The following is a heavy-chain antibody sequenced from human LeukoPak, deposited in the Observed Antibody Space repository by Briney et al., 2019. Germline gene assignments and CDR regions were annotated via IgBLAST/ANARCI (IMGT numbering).Heavy chain of an antibody. CDR3: ATYPRQNSYPPLAGAN. Sequence: ASVKVSCKASGGTFSSYAISWVRQAPGQGLEWMGRIIPVLGIANYAQKFQGRVTITADNSTCTAYMELSSLRSEDTAVYYCATYPRQNSYPPLAGANWGQGTLVTVSS. V-gene: IGHV1-69*04. CDR2: IIPVLGIA. D-gene: IGHD5-18*01. CDR1: GGTFSSYA. J-gene: IGHJ4*02.